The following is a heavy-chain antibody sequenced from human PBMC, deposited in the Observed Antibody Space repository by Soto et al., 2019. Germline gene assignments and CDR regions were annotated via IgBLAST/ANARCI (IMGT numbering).Heavy chain of an antibody. CDR1: GFTFGSSA. D-gene: IGHD2-2*01. V-gene: IGHV1-58*01. J-gene: IGHJ6*02. CDR2: IVVGKDNT. Sequence: QMQLVQSGPEAKKPGTSVRVSCEASGFTFGSSAVHWARQARGQRLEWMGWIVVGKDNTFYAQKFDDRVKFTRDMSTSTAYMELKSLRSDATAVYYGAADRRCTSANCYPSGGLDVWGQGTTVTVSS. CDR3: AADRRCTSANCYPSGGLDV.